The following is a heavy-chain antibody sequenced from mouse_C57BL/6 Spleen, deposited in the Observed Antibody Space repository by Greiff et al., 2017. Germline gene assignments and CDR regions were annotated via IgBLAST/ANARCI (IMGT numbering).Heavy chain of an antibody. J-gene: IGHJ2*01. Sequence: QVQLQQPGAELVKPGASVKMSCKASGYTFTSYWITWVKQRPGQGLEWIGDIYPGSGSTNYNEKVKSKAHLTVTTSSSTAYMQLSSLTSEDSAVYYGARNWDATGLTGTRGLDYWGQGTTLTVSS. CDR1: GYTFTSYW. CDR3: ARNWDATGLTGTRGLDY. CDR2: IYPGSGST. D-gene: IGHD4-1*01. V-gene: IGHV1-55*01.